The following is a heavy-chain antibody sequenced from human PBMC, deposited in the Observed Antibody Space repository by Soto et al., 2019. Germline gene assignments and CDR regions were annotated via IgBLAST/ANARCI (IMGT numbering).Heavy chain of an antibody. CDR3: ARGLPYYYDSSGSWFDP. D-gene: IGHD3-22*01. CDR1: GGSISSYW. J-gene: IGHJ5*02. Sequence: LALTCTCAGGSISSYWWILILQPPGKGLEGIGYIYYSGSTKYNPSIKSRVTISVDTSNNQVSLKLSSVTAADTDVYYCARGLPYYYDSSGSWFDPWGQGTLVTVSS. V-gene: IGHV4-59*01. CDR2: IYYSGST.